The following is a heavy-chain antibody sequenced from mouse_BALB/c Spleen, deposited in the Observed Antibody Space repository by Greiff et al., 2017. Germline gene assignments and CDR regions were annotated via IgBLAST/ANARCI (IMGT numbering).Heavy chain of an antibody. CDR2: ISYSGST. D-gene: IGHD4-1*01. J-gene: IGHJ2*01. Sequence: EVKLQESGPSLVKPSQTLSLTCSVTGDSITSGYWNWIRKFPGNKLEYMGYISYSGSTYYNPSLKSRISITRDTSKNQYYLQLNSVTTEDTATYYCARRGGLTGYYFDYWGQGTTLTVSS. V-gene: IGHV3-8*02. CDR3: ARRGGLTGYYFDY. CDR1: GDSITSGY.